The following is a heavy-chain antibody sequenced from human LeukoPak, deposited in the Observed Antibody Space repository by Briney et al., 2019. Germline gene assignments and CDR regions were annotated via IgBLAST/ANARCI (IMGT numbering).Heavy chain of an antibody. V-gene: IGHV3-53*01. D-gene: IGHD3-22*01. CDR3: ASEITYYYDSISDY. CDR1: GFTVSSNY. J-gene: IGHJ4*02. CDR2: IYSGGST. Sequence: QPGGSLRLSCAASGFTVSSNYMSWVRQAPGKGLEWVSVIYSGGSTYYADSVKGRFTISRDNSKNTLYLQMNSLRAEDTAVYYCASEITYYYDSISDYWGQGTLVTVSS.